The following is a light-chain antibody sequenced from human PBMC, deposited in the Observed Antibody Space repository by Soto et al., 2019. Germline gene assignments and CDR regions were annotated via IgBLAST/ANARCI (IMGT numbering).Light chain of an antibody. V-gene: IGLV2-14*01. CDR3: SSYTTSSAVYV. CDR1: SSDVGGSNY. J-gene: IGLJ1*01. Sequence: QSVLTQPASVSGSPGQSITISCTGTSSDVGGSNYVSWYQQHPDKAPKLMIYEGSERPSGVSNRFSGSKSGNTASLTISGLQAEDEADYYCSSYTTSSAVYVFGTGTQLTVL. CDR2: EGS.